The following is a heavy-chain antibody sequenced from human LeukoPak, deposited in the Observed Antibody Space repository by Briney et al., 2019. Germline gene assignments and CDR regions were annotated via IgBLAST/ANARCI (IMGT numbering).Heavy chain of an antibody. Sequence: ASVTVSCKASGYTFTRYGISWVRQAPGQGVDWMGWISGYNGNTNFAQKLQGRVTVNTDTSTSTAYIELEDLRPVEPAVDYCARAEWEHPSGDDAFDIWGQGTMVTVSS. CDR1: GYTFTRYG. CDR3: ARAEWEHPSGDDAFDI. J-gene: IGHJ3*02. CDR2: ISGYNGNT. V-gene: IGHV1-18*01. D-gene: IGHD1-26*01.